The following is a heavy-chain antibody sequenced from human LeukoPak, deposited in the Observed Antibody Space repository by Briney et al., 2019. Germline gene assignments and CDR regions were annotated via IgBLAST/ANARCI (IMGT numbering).Heavy chain of an antibody. D-gene: IGHD3-3*01. J-gene: IGHJ4*02. CDR2: ISSSGSTI. CDR3: ARGAGFWSGYCLDY. V-gene: IGHV3-48*04. CDR1: GFTFSSYG. Sequence: GGSLRLSCAASGFTFSSYGMHWVRQAPGKGLEWVSYISSSGSTIYYADSVKGRFTISRDNAKNSLYLQMSSLRAEDTAVYYCARGAGFWSGYCLDYWGQGTLVTVSS.